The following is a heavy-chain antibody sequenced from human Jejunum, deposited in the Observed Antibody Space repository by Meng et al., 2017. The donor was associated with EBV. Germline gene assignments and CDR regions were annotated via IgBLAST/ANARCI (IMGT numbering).Heavy chain of an antibody. V-gene: IGHV3-15*01. CDR3: VSAWVDP. Sequence: VHMGGSGGGLGKPGGSLRLACAGSGFTFSNAWMSWVRQSPGRGLEWIARIKSKTQGGTTDYAASVKGRFTVSRDDSENTVYLQMNSLTTEDTAMYYCVSAWVDPWGQGTLVTVSS. J-gene: IGHJ5*02. CDR1: GFTFSNAW. CDR2: IKSKTQGGTT.